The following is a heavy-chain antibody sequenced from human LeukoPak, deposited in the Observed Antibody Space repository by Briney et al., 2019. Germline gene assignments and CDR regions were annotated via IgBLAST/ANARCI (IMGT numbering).Heavy chain of an antibody. CDR2: IRSDGSST. Sequence: PGGSLRLSCVPSGFSFSAYIMHWVRQAPGKGLEYVSAIRSDGSSTFYPNSVKGRFTISRDNSKSTLYLQMGSLRAEDTAVYYCTRRYGGHSGWAGYHDSWGQGTLVTVSS. J-gene: IGHJ4*02. V-gene: IGHV3-64*01. CDR1: GFSFSAYI. D-gene: IGHD6-19*01. CDR3: TRRYGGHSGWAGYHDS.